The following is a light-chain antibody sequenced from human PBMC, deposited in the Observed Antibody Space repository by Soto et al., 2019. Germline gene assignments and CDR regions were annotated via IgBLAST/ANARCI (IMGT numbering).Light chain of an antibody. CDR2: DVS. V-gene: IGLV2-11*01. CDR1: SSDVGSCNL. Sequence: QSVLTQPASVSGSPGQSITISCTGTSSDVGSCNLVSWYQQHPGKAPKLMIYDVSKWPSGVPDRFSGSKSGNTASLTISGLQAEDEGDYYCCSYAGSYTFVFGTGTKVTVL. J-gene: IGLJ1*01. CDR3: CSYAGSYTFV.